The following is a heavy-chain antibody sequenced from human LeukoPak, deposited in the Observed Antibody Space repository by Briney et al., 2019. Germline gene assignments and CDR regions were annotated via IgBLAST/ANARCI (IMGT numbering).Heavy chain of an antibody. CDR3: VKDDGWVQYAN. J-gene: IGHJ4*02. CDR2: IRADAVTT. Sequence: GGSLRLPCATSGFIFSHHGMNWVRQAPGKGLEWVSGIRADAVTTYYADSVKGRFIISRDNSKNTVYLQMNSLSAEDAAVYYCVKDDGWVQYANWGQGTLVTVSS. D-gene: IGHD5-24*01. CDR1: GFIFSHHG. V-gene: IGHV3-23*01.